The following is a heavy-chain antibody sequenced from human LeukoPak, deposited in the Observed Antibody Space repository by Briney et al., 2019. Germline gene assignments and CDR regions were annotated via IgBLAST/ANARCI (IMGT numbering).Heavy chain of an antibody. J-gene: IGHJ4*02. V-gene: IGHV4-61*02. CDR1: GGSISSGSYY. CDR3: AKAPLKYSSSTYYFDY. Sequence: SETLSLTCTVSGGSISSGSYYWSWIRQHAGKGLEWIGRIYTSGSTNYNPSLKSRVTISVDTSKNQFSLKLSSVTAADTAVYYCAKAPLKYSSSTYYFDYWGQGTLVTVSS. D-gene: IGHD6-6*01. CDR2: IYTSGST.